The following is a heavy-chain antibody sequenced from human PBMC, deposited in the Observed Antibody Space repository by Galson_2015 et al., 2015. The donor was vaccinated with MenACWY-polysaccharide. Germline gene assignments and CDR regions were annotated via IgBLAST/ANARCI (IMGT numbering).Heavy chain of an antibody. D-gene: IGHD3-16*01. CDR2: INPRSDGT. Sequence: SVKVSCKASGYTFTGYHMHWVRQAPGLGLEWVGRINPRSDGTDYAQNFKGRVTMTRDTSISTVYMGLRGLRADDTAVYYCTRGTSMITTKFRYGMDVWGQGTAVTVSS. J-gene: IGHJ6*02. CDR3: TRGTSMITTKFRYGMDV. CDR1: GYTFTGYH. V-gene: IGHV1-2*06.